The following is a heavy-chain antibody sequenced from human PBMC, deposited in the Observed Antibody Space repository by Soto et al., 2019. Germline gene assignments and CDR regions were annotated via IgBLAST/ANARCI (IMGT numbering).Heavy chain of an antibody. CDR1: GFSFGSYA. CDR3: ARWSYLDY. CDR2: ISGSDGKT. Sequence: PGGSLRLSCAASGFSFGSYALSWVRQAPGKGLEWVSTISGSDGKTFYADSVKGRFSISRDTSQSTLYLQMSSLRADDTAMYYCARWSYLDYWGQGTRVTVYS. D-gene: IGHD3-3*01. J-gene: IGHJ4*02. V-gene: IGHV3-23*01.